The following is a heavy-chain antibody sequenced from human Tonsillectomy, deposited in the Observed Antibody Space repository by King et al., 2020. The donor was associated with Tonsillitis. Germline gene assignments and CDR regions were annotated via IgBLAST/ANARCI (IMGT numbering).Heavy chain of an antibody. D-gene: IGHD5-18*01. CDR1: GFTFSSYA. Sequence: QLVQSGGGLVQPGGSLRLSCEASGFTFSSYAMSWVRQAPGKGLEWVSAINRSGSNTYYADSVKGRFTISRDNSKDTLYLQMNSLRADDTAKDYCGYGEYSYGYGYWGQGTLVTVSS. J-gene: IGHJ4*02. V-gene: IGHV3-23*04. CDR2: INRSGSNT. CDR3: GYGEYSYGYGY.